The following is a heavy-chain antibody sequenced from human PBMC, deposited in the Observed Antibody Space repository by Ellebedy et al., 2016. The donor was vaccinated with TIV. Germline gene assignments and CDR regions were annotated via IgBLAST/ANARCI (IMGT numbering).Heavy chain of an antibody. CDR1: GFTVSSNW. V-gene: IGHV3-7*01. D-gene: IGHD3-22*01. CDR3: ARVYDNIDY. CDR2: VKQDGSEK. J-gene: IGHJ4*02. Sequence: PGGSLRLSCAASGFTVSSNWMSWVRQAPGKGLEWVANVKQDGSEKYYVDSVKGRFTIPRDNAKNSLYLQMNSLRAEDTAVYYCARVYDNIDYWGQGTLVTVSS.